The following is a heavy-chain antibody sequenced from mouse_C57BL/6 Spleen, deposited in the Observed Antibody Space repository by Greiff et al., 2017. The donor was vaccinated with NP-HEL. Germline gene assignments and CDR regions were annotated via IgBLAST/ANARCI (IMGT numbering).Heavy chain of an antibody. CDR3: ARGSSWWYFDV. CDR2: ISNGGGST. CDR1: GFTFSDYY. V-gene: IGHV5-12*01. Sequence: EVHLVESGGGLVQPGGSLKLSCAASGFTFSDYYMYWVRQTPEKRLEWVAYISNGGGSTYYPDTVKGRFTISRDNAKNTLYLQMSRLKSEDTAVYYCARGSSWWYFDVWGTGTTVTVSS. J-gene: IGHJ1*03. D-gene: IGHD1-1*01.